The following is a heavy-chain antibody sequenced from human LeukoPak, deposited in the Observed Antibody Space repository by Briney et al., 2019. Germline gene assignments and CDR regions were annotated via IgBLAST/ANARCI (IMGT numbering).Heavy chain of an antibody. CDR3: TSEEDDFRGRTGY. V-gene: IGHV3-15*01. J-gene: IGHJ4*02. D-gene: IGHD2-8*02. Sequence: GRSLSLSCAVSGFIFRNAYVTCVRQAPGEGREWVGRIKSKADGGTTDYAAPVKDRYTISRDSLQNTLCLQKNSLKTEDTAIYYCTSEEDDFRGRTGYWGQGTLVTVSS. CDR1: GFIFRNAY. CDR2: IKSKADGGTT.